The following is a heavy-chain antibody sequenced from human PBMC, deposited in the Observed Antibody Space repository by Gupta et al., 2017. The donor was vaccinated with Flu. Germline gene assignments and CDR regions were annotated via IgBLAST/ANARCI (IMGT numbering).Heavy chain of an antibody. D-gene: IGHD3-3*01. V-gene: IGHV5-51*01. Sequence: GWVRQMPGKGLEWMGIIYPGDSDTRYSPSFQGQVTISADKSISTAYLQWSSLKASDTAMYYCARTGSQEVRCWEWLVWFDPWGQGTLVTVSS. J-gene: IGHJ5*02. CDR3: ARTGSQEVRCWEWLVWFDP. CDR2: IYPGDSDT.